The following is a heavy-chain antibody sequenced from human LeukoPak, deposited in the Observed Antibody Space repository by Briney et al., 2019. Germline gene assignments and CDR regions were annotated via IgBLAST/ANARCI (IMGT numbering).Heavy chain of an antibody. V-gene: IGHV5-51*01. CDR1: GYSFTSYW. J-gene: IGHJ6*02. Sequence: GESLKISCKGSGYSFTSYWIGWVRPMPGKGLEWMGIIYPGDSDTRYSPSFQGQVTISADKSISTAYLQWSSLKASDTAMYYCARLGEDYDSSGYYKKVAHYYYYYGMDVWGQGTTVTVSS. CDR2: IYPGDSDT. CDR3: ARLGEDYDSSGYYKKVAHYYYYYGMDV. D-gene: IGHD3-22*01.